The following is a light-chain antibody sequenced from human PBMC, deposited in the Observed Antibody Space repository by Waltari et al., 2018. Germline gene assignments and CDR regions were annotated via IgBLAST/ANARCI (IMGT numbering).Light chain of an antibody. V-gene: IGLV2-14*03. CDR1: ASDVAFYTF. J-gene: IGLJ3*02. CDR3: NSYTGSSSWV. Sequence: QSALTPPASVSGSPGQSLPIPCTGTASDVAFYTFLSWYQQHPGKAPKVIIYDVSERPSGVSNRFSGSKSGNTAYLTISGLQAEDEADYYCNSYTGSSSWVFGGGTKLTV. CDR2: DVS.